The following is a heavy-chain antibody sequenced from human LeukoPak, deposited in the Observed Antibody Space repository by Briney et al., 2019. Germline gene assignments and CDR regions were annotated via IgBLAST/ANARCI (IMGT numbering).Heavy chain of an antibody. CDR2: ISSSSYI. J-gene: IGHJ6*02. Sequence: PGGSLRLSCAASGFTFSSYSMSWVRQAPGKGLEWVSSISSSSYIYYADSVKGRFTISRDNAKNSLYLQMNSLRAEDTAVYYCARASQVHTTGGGRDYYGMDVWGQGTTVTVSS. CDR3: ARASQVHTTGGGRDYYGMDV. CDR1: GFTFSSYS. V-gene: IGHV3-21*01. D-gene: IGHD1-14*01.